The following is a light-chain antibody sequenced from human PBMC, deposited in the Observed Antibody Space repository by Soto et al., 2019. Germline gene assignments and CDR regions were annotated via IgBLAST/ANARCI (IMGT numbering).Light chain of an antibody. Sequence: SPVERATLSCRASQSVSSNLAWYQQKPGQAPRLLFYGASTRATGIPARFSGSGSGTEFTLTISSLQSEDFAVYYCQQYYNWPQTFGQGTKV. CDR1: QSVSSN. CDR2: GAS. V-gene: IGKV3-15*01. J-gene: IGKJ1*01. CDR3: QQYYNWPQT.